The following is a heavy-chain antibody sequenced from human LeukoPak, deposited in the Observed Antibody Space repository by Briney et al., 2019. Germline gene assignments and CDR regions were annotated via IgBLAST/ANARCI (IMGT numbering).Heavy chain of an antibody. CDR1: GFTFSSYA. J-gene: IGHJ4*02. V-gene: IGHV3-23*03. Sequence: GGSLRLSCAASGFTFSSYAMSWVRQAPGKGLEWVSVIYSGEKTQYADSVKGRFTISRDNSKDTLYLQMNSLRAEDTAVYYCAKGGYSSGWRNYFDYWGQGTLVTVSS. D-gene: IGHD6-19*01. CDR3: AKGGYSSGWRNYFDY. CDR2: IYSGEKT.